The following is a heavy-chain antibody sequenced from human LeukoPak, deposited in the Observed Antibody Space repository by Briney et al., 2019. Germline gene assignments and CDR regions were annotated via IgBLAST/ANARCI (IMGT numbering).Heavy chain of an antibody. CDR3: ARHARLEVPGYFDY. J-gene: IGHJ4*02. Sequence: SETLSLTCAVYGGSFSGYYWSCLRQPPGKGLEWIGYIYYSGTTKYSPALKTRVTISVDTSKNQFSLKVSSVTAADTAVYFCARHARLEVPGYFDYWGQGTLVSVSS. V-gene: IGHV4-59*08. D-gene: IGHD1-1*01. CDR2: IYYSGTT. CDR1: GGSFSGYY.